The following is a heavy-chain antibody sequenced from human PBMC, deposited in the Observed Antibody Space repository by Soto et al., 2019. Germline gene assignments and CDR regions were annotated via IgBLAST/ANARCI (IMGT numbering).Heavy chain of an antibody. Sequence: QVQLVQSGAEVKKPGSSVKVSCKASGGTFSSYAITWVRQAPGQGLEWMGGIIPIFGTANYAQKFQGRVTISADESTSTAYMELSSLRSEDTDLYYCARDRGTSSGYYPYWFDPWGQGTLVTVSS. V-gene: IGHV1-69*12. J-gene: IGHJ5*02. CDR2: IIPIFGTA. CDR1: GGTFSSYA. CDR3: ARDRGTSSGYYPYWFDP. D-gene: IGHD3-22*01.